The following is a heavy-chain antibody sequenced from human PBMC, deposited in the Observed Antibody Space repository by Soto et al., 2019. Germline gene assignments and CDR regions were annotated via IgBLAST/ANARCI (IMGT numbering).Heavy chain of an antibody. J-gene: IGHJ6*02. CDR3: ARDHIAARPLSRYYYYGMDV. CDR1: GFTFSSYS. D-gene: IGHD6-6*01. V-gene: IGHV3-21*01. Sequence: PGGSLRLSCAASGFTFSSYSMNWVRQAPGKGLEWVSSISSSSSYIYYADSVKGRFTISRDNAKNSLYLQMNSLRAEDTAVYYCARDHIAARPLSRYYYYGMDVWGQGTMVTVSS. CDR2: ISSSSSYI.